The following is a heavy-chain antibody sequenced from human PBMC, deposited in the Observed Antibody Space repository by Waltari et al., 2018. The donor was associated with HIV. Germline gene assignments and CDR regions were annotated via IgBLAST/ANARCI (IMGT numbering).Heavy chain of an antibody. CDR1: GLTFSSHW. CDR3: TREGVETTAPADY. Sequence: EVPLVESGGGLVQAGGSLRLSCAASGLTFSSHWMHWVRQAPGKGLVWVARINGDGSGTSYADSVRGRFSISRENAENSLHLHMNSVRPEDTGLYYCTREGVETTAPADYWGQGTLVTVSS. D-gene: IGHD4-17*01. CDR2: INGDGSGT. J-gene: IGHJ4*02. V-gene: IGHV3-74*01.